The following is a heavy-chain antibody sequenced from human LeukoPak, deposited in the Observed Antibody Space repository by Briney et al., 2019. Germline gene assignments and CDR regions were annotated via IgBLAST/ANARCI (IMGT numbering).Heavy chain of an antibody. CDR2: IIPIFGTA. V-gene: IGHV1-69*05. CDR3: AREGRGAGDY. Sequence: SVKVSCKSSGGTFSSYAISWVRQAPGQGLEWMGRIIPIFGTANYEQKFQGRVTITTDESTSTAYMELSSLRSEDTAVYYCAREGRGAGDYWGQGTLVTVSS. D-gene: IGHD3-10*01. J-gene: IGHJ4*02. CDR1: GGTFSSYA.